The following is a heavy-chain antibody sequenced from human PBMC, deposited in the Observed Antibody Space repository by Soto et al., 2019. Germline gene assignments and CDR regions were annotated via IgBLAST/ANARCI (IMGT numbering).Heavy chain of an antibody. CDR3: ARGRPPYVVVPAAPKNIDY. V-gene: IGHV1-3*01. J-gene: IGHJ4*02. Sequence: ASVKVSCKASGYTFTSYAMHWVRQAPGQRLDWMGWINAGNGNTKYSQKFQGRVTITRDTSASTAYMELSSLRSEDTAVYYCARGRPPYVVVPAAPKNIDYWGQGTQVTVSS. D-gene: IGHD2-2*01. CDR1: GYTFTSYA. CDR2: INAGNGNT.